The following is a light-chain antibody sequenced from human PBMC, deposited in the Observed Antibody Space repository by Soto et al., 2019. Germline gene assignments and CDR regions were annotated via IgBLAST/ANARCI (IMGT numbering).Light chain of an antibody. J-gene: IGLJ1*01. CDR1: SSNIGGYNV. CDR2: EGI. V-gene: IGLV2-23*01. CDR3: CSYVGATTYV. Sequence: QSVLTQPASVSGSPGQSITISCSGTSSNIGGYNVVSWYQQHPGKAPKAIVYEGIKRPSGVSDRFSGSTSGGTASLTISGLQAEDEAEYYCCSYVGATTYVFGSGTKVTVL.